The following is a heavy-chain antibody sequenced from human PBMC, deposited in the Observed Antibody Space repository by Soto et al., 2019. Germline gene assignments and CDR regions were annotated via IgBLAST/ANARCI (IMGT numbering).Heavy chain of an antibody. V-gene: IGHV3-30*04. J-gene: IGHJ6*02. Sequence: QVQLLESGGGVAQPGRSLRLSCAASGFSFSQHAMHWVRQAPGKGLEWVAVMSFDGTYKHYADSVRGRFTISRDNSQNTLFLQLDSLRPADTGAYYCARGLTNSSGGMDIWGQGTTVSVSS. D-gene: IGHD2-8*01. CDR1: GFSFSQHA. CDR2: MSFDGTYK. CDR3: ARGLTNSSGGMDI.